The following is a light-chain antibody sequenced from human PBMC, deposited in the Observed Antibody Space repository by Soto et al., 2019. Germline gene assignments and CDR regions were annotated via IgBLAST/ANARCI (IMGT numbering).Light chain of an antibody. Sequence: EIVLTQPPATLSVSPGETVSLSCRASQSVSNKLAWFQQKPGQAPRLLMSATSTRATGIPARFSGSGSGTEFTLTVSSLQSEDFALYFCHQYDYWPFTFGGGTKVDMK. CDR2: ATS. V-gene: IGKV3D-15*01. CDR3: HQYDYWPFT. CDR1: QSVSNK. J-gene: IGKJ4*01.